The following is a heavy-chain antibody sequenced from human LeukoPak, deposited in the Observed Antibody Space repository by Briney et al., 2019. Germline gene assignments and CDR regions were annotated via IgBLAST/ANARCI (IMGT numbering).Heavy chain of an antibody. Sequence: PGGSLRLSCAASGITFSRYAMSWVRQAPGKGLEWVSVISDSGADTYYTDSVKGRFTISRDSSKNTLYLQMNSLRAEDTAVYYCAKMGWTAYDYTNYWGQGTLVTVSS. CDR3: AKMGWTAYDYTNY. CDR2: ISDSGADT. V-gene: IGHV3-23*01. CDR1: GITFSRYA. D-gene: IGHD5-12*01. J-gene: IGHJ4*02.